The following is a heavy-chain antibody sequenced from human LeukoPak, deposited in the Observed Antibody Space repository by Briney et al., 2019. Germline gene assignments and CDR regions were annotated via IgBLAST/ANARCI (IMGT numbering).Heavy chain of an antibody. J-gene: IGHJ3*02. CDR1: GFTFSSYG. CDR3: APAEPRSGGIHRGHAFDI. D-gene: IGHD2-15*01. Sequence: PGGSLRLSCAASGFTFSSYGMHWVRQAPGKGLEWVAFIRYDGSNKYYADSVKGRFTISRDNSKNTLYLQMNSLRAEDTAVYYCAPAEPRSGGIHRGHAFDIWGQGTMVTVSS. CDR2: IRYDGSNK. V-gene: IGHV3-30*02.